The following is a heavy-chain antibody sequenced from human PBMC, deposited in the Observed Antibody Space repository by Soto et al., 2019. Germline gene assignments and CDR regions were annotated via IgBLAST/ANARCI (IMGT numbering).Heavy chain of an antibody. CDR1: GGTFTDLG. CDR2: IIPIFGTP. J-gene: IGHJ5*02. V-gene: IGHV1-69*13. D-gene: IGHD3-22*01. CDR3: ARGWDHYDSSGLLTWFDT. Sequence: SVKVSCKASGGTFTDLGLHWVRQAPGQGLEWMGGIIPIFGTPNYAQKFQGRVIITADEFTSTAHMELSSLRSEDTAVYYCARGWDHYDSSGLLTWFDTWGQGTLVTVSS.